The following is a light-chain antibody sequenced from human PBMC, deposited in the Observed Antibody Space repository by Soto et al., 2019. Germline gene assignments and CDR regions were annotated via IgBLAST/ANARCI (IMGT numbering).Light chain of an antibody. V-gene: IGKV3-15*01. CDR3: QQYMNXART. J-gene: IGKJ1*01. Sequence: IVMTESPATLSVAPGGRATLSGRAIQSVSNNLAWYQQKPGQAPRLLIYGTSTRATGIPARFSGSGSGTELTLKITSLQFEAFAVYYCQQYMNXARTVGQGTKV. CDR1: QSVSNN. CDR2: GTS.